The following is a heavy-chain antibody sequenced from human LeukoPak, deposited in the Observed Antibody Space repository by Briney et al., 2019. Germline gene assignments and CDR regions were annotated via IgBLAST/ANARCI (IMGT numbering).Heavy chain of an antibody. CDR1: GFTFSTYA. V-gene: IGHV3-23*01. Sequence: PGASLRLSCAASGFTFSTYAMSWVRQAPGKGLEWVSTLSVSGVTTYYADSVKGRFTIARDNSKNTLYLQMNSLRAEDTAVYYCAKDGPVGYCSGGSCSGYNWFDPWGQGTLVTVSS. J-gene: IGHJ5*02. D-gene: IGHD2-15*01. CDR3: AKDGPVGYCSGGSCSGYNWFDP. CDR2: LSVSGVTT.